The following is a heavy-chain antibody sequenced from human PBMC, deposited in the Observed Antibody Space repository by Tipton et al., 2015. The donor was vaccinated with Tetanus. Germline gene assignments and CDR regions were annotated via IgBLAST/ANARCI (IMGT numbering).Heavy chain of an antibody. V-gene: IGHV4-59*01. CDR1: GGSISSYY. CDR2: IYYSGST. J-gene: IGHJ4*02. CDR3: ARGKTYYYDSSGLNFDY. D-gene: IGHD3-22*01. Sequence: LRLSCTVSGGSISSYYWSWIRQPPGKGLEWIGYIYYSGSTNYNPSLKSRVTISVDTSKNQFSLKLSSVTAADTAVYYCARGKTYYYDSSGLNFDYWGQGTLVTVSS.